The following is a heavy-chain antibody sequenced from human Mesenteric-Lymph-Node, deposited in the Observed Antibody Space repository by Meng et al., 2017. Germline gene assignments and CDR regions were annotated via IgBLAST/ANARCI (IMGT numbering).Heavy chain of an antibody. J-gene: IGHJ5*02. D-gene: IGHD6-19*01. CDR1: VGSISTSGYY. V-gene: IGHV4-39*01. Sequence: QPQLQESGPGLVKPSEALSLTCSVSVGSISTSGYYWGWIRQPPGKGLEWIGSIGHSGITYYTPSLKSRVTVSIDTSKSQFSLKLTSVTAADTAVYYCVRSSGWVRTGFDPWGQGTLVTVSS. CDR2: IGHSGIT. CDR3: VRSSGWVRTGFDP.